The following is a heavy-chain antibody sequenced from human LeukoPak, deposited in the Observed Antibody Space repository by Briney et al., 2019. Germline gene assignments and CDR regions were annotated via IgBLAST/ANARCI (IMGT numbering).Heavy chain of an antibody. Sequence: SETLSLTCAVYGGTFRGYYWSWIRQPPGKGLEWIGEINHSGSTNYNPSLKSRVTISVDTSKNQFSLKLSSVTAAATAVYYCARDDTLYYFDYWGQGTLVTVSS. CDR1: GGTFRGYY. CDR3: ARDDTLYYFDY. J-gene: IGHJ4*02. CDR2: INHSGST. D-gene: IGHD3-9*01. V-gene: IGHV4-34*01.